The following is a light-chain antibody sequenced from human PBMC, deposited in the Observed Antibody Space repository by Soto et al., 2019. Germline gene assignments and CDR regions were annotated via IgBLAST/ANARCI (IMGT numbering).Light chain of an antibody. Sequence: PLSCWASQSLRSSYLAWYQRKPGQAPRLLMFGASRRATGIPDRFNGSGSGTDSILTISRLEPEDVAVYYCQQHGTSPYTFGQGTVLEIK. CDR3: QQHGTSPYT. J-gene: IGKJ2*01. CDR2: GAS. CDR1: QSLRSSY. V-gene: IGKV3-20*01.